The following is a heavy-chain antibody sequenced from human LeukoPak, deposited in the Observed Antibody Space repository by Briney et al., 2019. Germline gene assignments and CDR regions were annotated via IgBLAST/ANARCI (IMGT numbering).Heavy chain of an antibody. CDR2: ISNSGEST. CDR3: AELGITMIGGV. D-gene: IGHD3-10*02. CDR1: GFTFSSYA. Sequence: GGSLRLSCAASGFTFSSYAMNWVRQAPGKGLEWVSTISNSGESTYYADSVKGRFTISRDNAKNSLYLQMNSLRAEDTAVYYCAELGITMIGGVWGQGTMVTVSS. V-gene: IGHV3-23*01. J-gene: IGHJ3*01.